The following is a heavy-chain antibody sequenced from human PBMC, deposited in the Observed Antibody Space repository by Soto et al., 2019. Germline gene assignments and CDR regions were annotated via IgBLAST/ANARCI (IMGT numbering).Heavy chain of an antibody. CDR2: INTGKGNT. J-gene: IGHJ4*02. CDR1: GYTFTNYA. D-gene: IGHD2-2*01. V-gene: IGHV1-3*04. Sequence: ASVKVSCKASGYTFTNYAMHWVRQAPGQRLEWMGWINTGKGNTKYSQKFQGRVTITRDTSASTAYMELSSLRSEDTAMYYCARAGDDCSAANCYVIDYWGQGTLGTVSS. CDR3: ARAGDDCSAANCYVIDY.